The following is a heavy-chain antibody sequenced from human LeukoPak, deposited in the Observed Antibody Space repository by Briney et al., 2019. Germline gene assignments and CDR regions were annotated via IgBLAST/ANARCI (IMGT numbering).Heavy chain of an antibody. Sequence: PSETLSLTCTVSGGSINSYYWSWIRQPPGKGLEWIGYIYYSGSTNYNPSLKSRVTISVDTSKNQFSLRLSSVTAADTAVYYCARQRRVRGAKEVYYYYYYYMDVWGKGTTVTISS. CDR1: GGSINSYY. CDR2: IYYSGST. CDR3: ARQRRVRGAKEVYYYYYYYMDV. D-gene: IGHD3-10*01. V-gene: IGHV4-59*08. J-gene: IGHJ6*03.